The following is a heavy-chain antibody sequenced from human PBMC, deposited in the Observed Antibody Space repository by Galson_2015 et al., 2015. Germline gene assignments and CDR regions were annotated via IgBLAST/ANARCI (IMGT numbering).Heavy chain of an antibody. CDR1: GGSISSSSYY. J-gene: IGHJ3*02. V-gene: IGHV4-39*07. D-gene: IGHD2-2*01. CDR2: IYYSGST. Sequence: ETLSLTCTVSGGSISSSSYYWGWVRQPPGKGLEWIGYIYYSGSTNYNPSLESRVTISLDTSKNQFSLRLNSVTAADTAVYYCARVYCVSRSCYLDAFDIWGQGAMVPVSS. CDR3: ARVYCVSRSCYLDAFDI.